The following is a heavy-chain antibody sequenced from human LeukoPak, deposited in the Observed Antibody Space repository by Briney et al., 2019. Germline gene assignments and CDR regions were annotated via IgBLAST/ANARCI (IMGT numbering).Heavy chain of an antibody. CDR3: AGGGRSQQPDRGGDDYYYYMDV. V-gene: IGHV1-69*05. Sequence: SVKVSCKASGGTFSSYAISWVRQAPGQGLEWMGGIIPIFGTANYAQKFQGRVTITTDESTSTAYMELSSLRSEDTAVYYCAGGGRSQQPDRGGDDYYYYMDVWGKGTTVTVSS. D-gene: IGHD6-13*01. CDR1: GGTFSSYA. J-gene: IGHJ6*03. CDR2: IIPIFGTA.